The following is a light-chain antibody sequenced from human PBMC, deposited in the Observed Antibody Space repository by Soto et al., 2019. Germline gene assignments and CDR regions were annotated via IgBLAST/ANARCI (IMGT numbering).Light chain of an antibody. Sequence: DIQMTQSPSSLSASVGDRVTITCRASQSITTYLNWYQQKPGKAPKPLIYAASGLQSGVPSRFSGSGSGTDFTLTISSLQPEDFATYYCQQSYSTPRTIGQGTKVDIK. CDR2: AAS. CDR3: QQSYSTPRT. J-gene: IGKJ1*01. V-gene: IGKV1-39*01. CDR1: QSITTY.